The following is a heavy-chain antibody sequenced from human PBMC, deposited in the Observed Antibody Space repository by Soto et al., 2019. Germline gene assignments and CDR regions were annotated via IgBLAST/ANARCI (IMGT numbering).Heavy chain of an antibody. CDR3: VIELRFRPEATVTTWWFDP. CDR2: INHSGST. V-gene: IGHV4-34*01. Sequence: SETLSLTCAVYGGSFSGYYWSWIRQPPGKGLEWIGEINHSGSTNYNPSLKSRVTISVDTSKNQFSLKLSSVTAADTAVYYCVIELRFRPEATVTTWWFDPWGQGTLVTVSS. D-gene: IGHD4-17*01. CDR1: GGSFSGYY. J-gene: IGHJ5*02.